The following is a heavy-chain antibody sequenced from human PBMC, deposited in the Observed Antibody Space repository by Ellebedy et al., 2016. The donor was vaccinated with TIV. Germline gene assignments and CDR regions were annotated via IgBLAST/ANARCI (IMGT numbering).Heavy chain of an antibody. CDR2: IDTDGSST. Sequence: PGGSLRLSCAASGFTFSNHWMHWVRHAPGKGLVWVSRIDTDGSSTTYADSVKGRFTISRDNSKNTLYLQMNSLRAEDTAVYYCARDRDSYDNSGYLGYWGQGTLVSVSS. J-gene: IGHJ4*02. V-gene: IGHV3-74*01. CDR3: ARDRDSYDNSGYLGY. D-gene: IGHD3-22*01. CDR1: GFTFSNHW.